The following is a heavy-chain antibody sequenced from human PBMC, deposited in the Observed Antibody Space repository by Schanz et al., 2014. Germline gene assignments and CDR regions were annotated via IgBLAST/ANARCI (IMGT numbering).Heavy chain of an antibody. D-gene: IGHD3-10*01. J-gene: IGHJ3*01. CDR3: ARDRGFMVTHNDALDL. V-gene: IGHV3-48*02. Sequence: EVQLVESGGGLVQPGGYLRLSCAASGFTFRTYLMNWVRQAPGKGLEWVSFISSSSSTIYYADSVKGRFTISRDNAKNSLYLQMNSLRDEDTAMYYCARDRGFMVTHNDALDLWGQGTMVSVSS. CDR2: ISSSSSTI. CDR1: GFTFRTYL.